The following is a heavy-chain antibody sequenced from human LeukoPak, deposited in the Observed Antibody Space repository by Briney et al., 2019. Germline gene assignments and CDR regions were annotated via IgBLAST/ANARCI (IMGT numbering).Heavy chain of an antibody. CDR2: ISAYNGNT. CDR1: GYTFTSYG. V-gene: IGHV1-18*01. Sequence: ASVKVSCKASGYTFTSYGISWVRQAPGQGLEWMGWISAYNGNTNYAQKLQGRVTMTTDTSTSTAYMELRSLRSDDTAAYYCARGPPVYGGSCYGYWGQGTLVTVSS. D-gene: IGHD2-15*01. J-gene: IGHJ4*02. CDR3: ARGPPVYGGSCYGY.